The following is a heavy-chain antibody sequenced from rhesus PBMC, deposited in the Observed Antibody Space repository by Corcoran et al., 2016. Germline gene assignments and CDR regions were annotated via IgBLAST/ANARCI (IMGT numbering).Heavy chain of an antibody. CDR3: AKHLQGGIAAAGSYGLDS. CDR1: GYSFTSYW. J-gene: IGHJ6*01. Sequence: EVQLVQSGAEVKRPGESLKISCKTSGYSFTSYWISWGRQIPWKGLEGMGAIYPIDFDTRTNPSFPGQVTISADKSISTAYLQWSRLKASDTATYYCAKHLQGGIAAAGSYGLDSWGQGVVVTVSS. D-gene: IGHD6-31*01. CDR2: IYPIDFDT. V-gene: IGHV5-20*01.